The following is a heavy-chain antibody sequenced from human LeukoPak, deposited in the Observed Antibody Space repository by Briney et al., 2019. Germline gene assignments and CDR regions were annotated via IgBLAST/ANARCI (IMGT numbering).Heavy chain of an antibody. V-gene: IGHV1-69*05. CDR2: IIPIFGTA. J-gene: IGHJ4*02. CDR1: GGTFSSYA. D-gene: IGHD3-9*01. CDR3: AKATYYDIAPGY. Sequence: GASVKVSCKASGGTFSSYAISWVRQAPGQGLEWMGGIIPIFGTANYAQKFQGRVTITTDESTSTAYMELSSLRSEDTAVYYCAKATYYDIAPGYWGQGTLVTVSS.